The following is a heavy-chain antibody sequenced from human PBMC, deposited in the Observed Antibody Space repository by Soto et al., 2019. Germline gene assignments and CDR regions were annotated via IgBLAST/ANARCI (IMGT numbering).Heavy chain of an antibody. V-gene: IGHV4-4*02. CDR1: GGSISSSNW. CDR2: IYHSGST. J-gene: IGHJ4*02. CDR3: AREASNNSPCYFDY. D-gene: IGHD1-1*01. Sequence: QVQLQESGPGLVKPSGTLSLTCAVSGGSISSSNWWSWVRQSPGKGLEWIGEIYHSGSTNYNTSLKRRVTMSVVKSKNQSSLHLNSVPAADAAVYYWAREASNNSPCYFDYWGQGTLVTVSS.